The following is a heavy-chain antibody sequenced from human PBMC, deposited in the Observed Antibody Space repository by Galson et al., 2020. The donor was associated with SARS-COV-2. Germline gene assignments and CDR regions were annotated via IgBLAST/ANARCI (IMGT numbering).Heavy chain of an antibody. CDR2: INPSGDIT. V-gene: IGHV1-46*04. CDR3: AREWGDSNSSGFDY. D-gene: IGHD2-21*01. Sequence: ASVKVYCKASGYTFISFYIHWVRQDPGQGLEWMGVINPSGDITSYAQKLRGRVTVTRDMSTQTVYMELSSLTSEDTAVYYCAREWGDSNSSGFDYWGQGSLVVVSS. CDR1: GYTFISFY. J-gene: IGHJ4*02.